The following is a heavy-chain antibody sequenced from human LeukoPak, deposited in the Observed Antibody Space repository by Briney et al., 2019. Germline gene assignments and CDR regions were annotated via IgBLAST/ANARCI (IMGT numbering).Heavy chain of an antibody. J-gene: IGHJ5*02. CDR3: ARADYGSGSYYNSNWFDP. Sequence: PSETLSLTCTVSGGSISSYYWSWLRQPAGKGLEWIGRIYPSGSTNYNPSLESRVTMSVDTSKNQFSLKLSSVTAADTAVYYCARADYGSGSYYNSNWFDPWGQRTLVTVSS. CDR1: GGSISSYY. D-gene: IGHD3-10*01. V-gene: IGHV4-4*07. CDR2: IYPSGST.